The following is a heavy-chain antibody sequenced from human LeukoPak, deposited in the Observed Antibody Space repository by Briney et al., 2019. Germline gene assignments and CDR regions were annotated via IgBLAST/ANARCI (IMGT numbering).Heavy chain of an antibody. D-gene: IGHD3-10*01. CDR1: GYTFTSYD. V-gene: IGHV1-8*01. J-gene: IGHJ4*02. CDR3: ARRGRASEIDY. CDR2: MNPNSGNT. Sequence: ASVKVSCKASGYTFTSYDINWVRQATGQGLEWMGWMNPNSGNTGYAQKFQGRVIMTRNTSISTAYMELSSLRHEDTAVYYCARRGRASEIDYWGQGTLVTVSS.